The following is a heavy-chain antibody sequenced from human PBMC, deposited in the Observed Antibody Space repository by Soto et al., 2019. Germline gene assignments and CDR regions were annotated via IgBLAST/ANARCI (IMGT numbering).Heavy chain of an antibody. Sequence: GGLLRLSCTASGFTIISYDMHWVSQATGKGLEWVSAIGTAGDTYYPGSVKGRFTISRENAKNSLYLQMNSLRAEDTAVYYCARRSQFNRSFDYWGQGTLVTVSS. V-gene: IGHV3-13*01. CDR2: IGTAGDT. CDR3: ARRSQFNRSFDY. J-gene: IGHJ4*02. CDR1: GFTIISYD.